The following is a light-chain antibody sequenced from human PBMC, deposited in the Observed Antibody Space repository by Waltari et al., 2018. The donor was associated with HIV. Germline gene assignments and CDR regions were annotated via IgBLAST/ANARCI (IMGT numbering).Light chain of an antibody. CDR1: QDITGF. J-gene: IGKJ4*01. V-gene: IGKV1-16*02. Sequence: DVQMTKSPSSLPVSIGARVIIPCRASQDITGFLAWFQHRPGTAPKSLIYGTSTLQSGVPSSKFSGSGSGTEFILTITNLQPEDTGTYYCQQYSAYPLTFGGGTKVEI. CDR2: GTS. CDR3: QQYSAYPLT.